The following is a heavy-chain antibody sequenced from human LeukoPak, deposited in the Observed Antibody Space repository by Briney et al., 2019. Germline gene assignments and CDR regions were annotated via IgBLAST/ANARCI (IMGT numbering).Heavy chain of an antibody. CDR2: IYYSGST. CDR3: ARHPRELGLFGYFDL. CDR1: GGSISSYY. J-gene: IGHJ2*01. Sequence: SSETLSLTCTVSGGSISSYYWSWTRQPPGKGLEWIGYIYYSGSTNYNPSLKSRVTISVDTSKNQFSLKLSSVTAADTAVYYCARHPRELGLFGYFDLWGRGTLVTVSS. D-gene: IGHD1-26*01. V-gene: IGHV4-59*08.